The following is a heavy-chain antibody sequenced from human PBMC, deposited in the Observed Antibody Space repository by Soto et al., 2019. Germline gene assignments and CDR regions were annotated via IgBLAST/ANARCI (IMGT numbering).Heavy chain of an antibody. V-gene: IGHV1-2*04. J-gene: IGHJ4*02. CDR3: ARMPREVAGTNFTRGLYYFDY. CDR2: INPNSGGT. CDR1: GYTFTGYY. Sequence: ASVKVSCKASGYTFTGYYMHWVRQAPGQGLEWMGWINPNSGGTNYAQKFQGWVTMTRDTSISTAYMELSRLRSDDTAVYYCARMPREVAGTNFTRGLYYFDYWGQGTLVTVSS. D-gene: IGHD6-19*01.